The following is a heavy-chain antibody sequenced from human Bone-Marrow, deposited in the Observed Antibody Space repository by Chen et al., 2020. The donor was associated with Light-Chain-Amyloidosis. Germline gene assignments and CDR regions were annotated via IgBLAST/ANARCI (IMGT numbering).Heavy chain of an antibody. CDR1: GFTFSDYW. CDR3: ERVARATPGSGIDY. CDR2: IKGDGSDI. Sequence: GSLRLSCAASGFTFSDYWMHWVRQAPGKGRVWVSRIKGDGSDISYADYVKGRFTISRDNAKNTLYLQVNSLRAEDTATYYCERVARATPGSGIDYWGQGALVTVSS. J-gene: IGHJ4*02. V-gene: IGHV3-74*01. D-gene: IGHD3-10*01.